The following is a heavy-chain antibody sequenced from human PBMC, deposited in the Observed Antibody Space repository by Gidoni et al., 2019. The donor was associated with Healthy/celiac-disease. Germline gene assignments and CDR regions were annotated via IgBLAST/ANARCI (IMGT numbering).Heavy chain of an antibody. J-gene: IGHJ4*02. D-gene: IGHD3-22*01. CDR2: IRWNSGSI. CDR3: AKDIHYYDSSGLFDY. Sequence: EVQMVEYGRGLVQPGRSLRLAWAASGSTFTDYAMHWVRQAPGKGLEWVSGIRWNSGSIGYADSVKGRFTIARDNAKNSLYLQMNSLRAEYTALYYCAKDIHYYDSSGLFDYCGQGTLVTVSS. V-gene: IGHV3-9*01. CDR1: GSTFTDYA.